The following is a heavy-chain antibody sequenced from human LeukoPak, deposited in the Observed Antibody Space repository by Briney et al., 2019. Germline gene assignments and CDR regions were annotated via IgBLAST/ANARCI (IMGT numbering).Heavy chain of an antibody. Sequence: GGALRLSCAASGFTFSSYAMSWVRQAPGKGLEWVAVISYDGSNKYYADSVKGRFTISRDNSKNTLYLQMNSLRAEDTAVYYCARPPTVVTPVDYWGQGTLVTVSS. V-gene: IGHV3-30*04. J-gene: IGHJ4*02. D-gene: IGHD4-23*01. CDR2: ISYDGSNK. CDR3: ARPPTVVTPVDY. CDR1: GFTFSSYA.